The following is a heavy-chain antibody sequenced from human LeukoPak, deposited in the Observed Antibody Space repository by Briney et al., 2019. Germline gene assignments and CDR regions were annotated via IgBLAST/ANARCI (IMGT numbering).Heavy chain of an antibody. V-gene: IGHV7-4-1*02. J-gene: IGHJ3*02. CDR3: ARGMLGSWGACDI. D-gene: IGHD6-13*01. Sequence: SSVTVSCKASGYTFTSYAMNWVRQAPGRGLERMGWINTNTGNPTYAQGFTGRFVFSLDTSVSTAYLQISSLKAEDTAVYYCARGMLGSWGACDIWGQGTMVTVSS. CDR1: GYTFTSYA. CDR2: INTNTGNP.